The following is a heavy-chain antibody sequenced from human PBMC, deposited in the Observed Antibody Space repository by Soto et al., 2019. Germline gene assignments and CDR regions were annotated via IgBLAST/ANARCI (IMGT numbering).Heavy chain of an antibody. CDR2: ISGSSRYT. D-gene: IGHD6-19*01. CDR3: ARHTSGWHYYDY. CDR1: GFNSSDHY. Sequence: PGGSLRLSCAASGFNSSDHYMNWIRQAPGKGLEWVSYISGSSRYTNFADSVKGRFTISRDNAKNSLYLQMNSLRAEDTAVYYCARHTSGWHYYDYWGQGTPVTVSS. V-gene: IGHV3-11*06. J-gene: IGHJ4*02.